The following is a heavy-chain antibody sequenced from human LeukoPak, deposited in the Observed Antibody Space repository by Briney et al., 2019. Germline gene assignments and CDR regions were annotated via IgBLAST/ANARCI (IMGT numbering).Heavy chain of an antibody. V-gene: IGHV1-18*01. J-gene: IGHJ4*02. D-gene: IGHD1-26*01. CDR1: GYTFNSYG. CDR3: ARDSGWELQHFYFDH. Sequence: ASVKVSCKASGYTFNSYGINWVRQAPGQDLEWMRWISVYNGQTNYAHKFQGRVTMTTDTSTRTVYMELRSLRSDDTAVYYCARDSGWELQHFYFDHWGQGTLVTVSA. CDR2: ISVYNGQT.